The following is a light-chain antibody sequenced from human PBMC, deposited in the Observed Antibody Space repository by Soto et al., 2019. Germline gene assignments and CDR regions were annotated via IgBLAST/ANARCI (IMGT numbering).Light chain of an antibody. CDR1: STDVGAYNY. CDR2: DVT. J-gene: IGLJ2*01. Sequence: QSVLTQPASVSGSPGQSITISCTGTSTDVGAYNYVSWYQQHPGKAPKLVIFDVTNRPSEVSARFSGSKSGNTASLTISGLQFEDEADYYCSSYRGTSTPVFGGGTKLTVL. CDR3: SSYRGTSTPV. V-gene: IGLV2-14*01.